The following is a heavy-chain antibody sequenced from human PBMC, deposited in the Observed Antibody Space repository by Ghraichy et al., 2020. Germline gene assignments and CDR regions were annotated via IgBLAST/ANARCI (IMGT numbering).Heavy chain of an antibody. D-gene: IGHD4-23*01. Sequence: GGSLRLSCAASGFTFSGYSMNWVRQSPGKGLEWVAYITSSGRFISYADSVKGRFTISRDNAQNSLYLQMNSLRDEDTALYFCARGSTVVRFYYYDGMDVWGQGTTVTVSS. CDR2: ITSSGRFI. J-gene: IGHJ6*02. CDR1: GFTFSGYS. V-gene: IGHV3-48*02. CDR3: ARGSTVVRFYYYDGMDV.